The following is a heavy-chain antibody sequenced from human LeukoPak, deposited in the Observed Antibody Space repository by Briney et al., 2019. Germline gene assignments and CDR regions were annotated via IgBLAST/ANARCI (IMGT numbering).Heavy chain of an antibody. Sequence: QSGGSLRLSCAASGFTFSSYGMHWVRQAPGKGLEWVAAISCDGSNKYYADSVKGRFTISRDNSKNTLYLQMNSLRAEDTAVYYCAKDVGRAAEDYWGQGTLVTVSS. V-gene: IGHV3-30*18. CDR3: AKDVGRAAEDY. CDR2: ISCDGSNK. D-gene: IGHD6-13*01. J-gene: IGHJ4*02. CDR1: GFTFSSYG.